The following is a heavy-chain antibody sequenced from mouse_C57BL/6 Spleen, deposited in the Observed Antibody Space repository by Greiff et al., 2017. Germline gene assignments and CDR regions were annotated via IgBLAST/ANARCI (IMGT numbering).Heavy chain of an antibody. J-gene: IGHJ4*01. CDR2: INPYNGGT. V-gene: IGHV1-19*01. CDR1: GYTFTDYY. D-gene: IGHD4-1*01. Sequence: EVKLQESGPVLVKPGASVKMSCKASGYTFTDYYMNWVKQSHGKSLEWIGVINPYNGGTSYNQKFKGKATLTVDKSSSTAYMELNSLTSEDSAVYYCAREDWEGAMDYWGQGTSVTVSS. CDR3: AREDWEGAMDY.